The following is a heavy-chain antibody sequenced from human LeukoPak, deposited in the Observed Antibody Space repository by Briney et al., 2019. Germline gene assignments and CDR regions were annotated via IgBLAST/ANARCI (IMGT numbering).Heavy chain of an antibody. D-gene: IGHD3-10*01. Sequence: GGSLTLSCAASGFTFSDYWMSWVRQAPGKGLEWVANIKQDGSEKYYVDSVKGRFTISRDNAKNFLHLQMNTLRAEDTAVYYCAKAGYGSGSSSFDQWGQGTLVTVSS. CDR3: AKAGYGSGSSSFDQ. CDR1: GFTFSDYW. J-gene: IGHJ4*02. CDR2: IKQDGSEK. V-gene: IGHV3-7*03.